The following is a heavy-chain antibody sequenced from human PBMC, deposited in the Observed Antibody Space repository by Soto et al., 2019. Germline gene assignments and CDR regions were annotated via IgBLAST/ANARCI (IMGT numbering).Heavy chain of an antibody. CDR3: ARSTDYTVYGDYYYYYYMDV. V-gene: IGHV4-4*02. CDR2: IYHSGST. CDR1: SGSISSSNW. J-gene: IGHJ6*03. Sequence: SETLSLTCAVSSGSISSSNWWSWVRQPPGKGLEWIGEIYHSGSTNYNPSLKSRVTISVDKSKNQFSLKLSSVTAADTAVYYCARSTDYTVYGDYYYYYYMDVWGQGTTVPVSS. D-gene: IGHD4-17*01.